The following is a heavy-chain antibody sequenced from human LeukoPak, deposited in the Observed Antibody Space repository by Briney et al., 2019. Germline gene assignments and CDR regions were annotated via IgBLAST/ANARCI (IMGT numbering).Heavy chain of an antibody. V-gene: IGHV4-59*01. Sequence: SETLSLTCTVSGGSISSCYWSWIRQPPGKGLEWIGYIYYTGSTSYNPSLNSRVTMSVDTSKNQFSLKLSSVTAADTAVYYCARGKVLLMSHNAFDIWGQGTMVTVSS. CDR3: ARGKVLLMSHNAFDI. CDR2: IYYTGST. J-gene: IGHJ3*02. CDR1: GGSISSCY. D-gene: IGHD3-10*01.